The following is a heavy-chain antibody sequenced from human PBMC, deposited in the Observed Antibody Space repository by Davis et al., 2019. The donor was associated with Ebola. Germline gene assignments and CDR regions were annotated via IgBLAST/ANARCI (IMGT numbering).Heavy chain of an antibody. V-gene: IGHV4-34*01. CDR2: INHSGST. CDR3: ARGQRITMIVVVRWAFDY. Sequence: MPGGSLRLSCAASGFTVSSNYMSWVRQAPGKGLEWIGEINHSGSTNYNPSLKSRVTISVDTSKNQFSLKLSSVTAADTAVYYCARGQRITMIVVVRWAFDYWGQGTLVTVSS. D-gene: IGHD3-22*01. CDR1: GFTVSSNY. J-gene: IGHJ4*02.